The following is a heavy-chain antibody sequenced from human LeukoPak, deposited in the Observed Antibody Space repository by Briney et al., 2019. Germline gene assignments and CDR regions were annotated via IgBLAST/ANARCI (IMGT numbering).Heavy chain of an antibody. CDR2: ISYDGSNK. J-gene: IGHJ4*02. V-gene: IGHV3-30-3*01. CDR1: GFTFSSYA. CDR3: ARDPHGSYYYFDY. D-gene: IGHD1-26*01. Sequence: GRSLRLSCAASGFTFSSYAMHWVRQAPGKGLERVAVISYDGSNKYYADSVKGRFTISRDNSKNTLYLQMNSLRAEDTAVYYCARDPHGSYYYFDYWGQGTLVTVSS.